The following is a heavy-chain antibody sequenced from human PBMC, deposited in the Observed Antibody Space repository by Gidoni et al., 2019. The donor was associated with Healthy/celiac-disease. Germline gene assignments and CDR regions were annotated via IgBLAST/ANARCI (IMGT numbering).Heavy chain of an antibody. CDR1: GGSISSYY. CDR2: IYYSGST. D-gene: IGHD4-17*01. V-gene: IGHV4-59*01. Sequence: QVQLQESGPGLVKPSETLSLTCTVSGGSISSYYWSWIRQPPGKGLEWIWYIYYSGSTNYNPSLKSRVTISVDTSKNQFSLKLSSVTAADTAVYYCARGDYGDNWFDPWGQGTLVTVSS. CDR3: ARGDYGDNWFDP. J-gene: IGHJ5*02.